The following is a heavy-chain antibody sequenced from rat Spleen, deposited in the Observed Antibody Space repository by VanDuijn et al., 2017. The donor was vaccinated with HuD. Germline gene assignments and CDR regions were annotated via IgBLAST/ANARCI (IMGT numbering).Heavy chain of an antibody. V-gene: IGHV2-13*01. CDR3: ARHAYGGYEAFDY. Sequence: QVQLKESGPGLVQPSQTLSLTCTVSGLSLSSYGIIWVRQPPGKGLEWMGVMWSDGDTSYNSAVQSRLSISRDTSKSQLFLKVTSLQPEDTGTYYCARHAYGGYEAFDYWGQGVMVTVSS. CDR1: GLSLSSYG. J-gene: IGHJ2*01. CDR2: MWSDGDT. D-gene: IGHD1-11*01.